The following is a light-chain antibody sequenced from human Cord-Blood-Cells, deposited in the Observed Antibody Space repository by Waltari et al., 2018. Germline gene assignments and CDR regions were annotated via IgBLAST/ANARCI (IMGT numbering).Light chain of an antibody. CDR1: NIVSKS. V-gene: IGLV3-21*04. CDR2: YDS. CDR3: QVWDSSSDHRV. Sequence: SYVLTQPPSASVAPGKTARITCAGNNIVSKSVHWYQPKPGQAPVLVIYYDSDRPSGIPERFSGSNSGNTATLTISRVEAGDEADYYCQVWDSSSDHRVFGGGTKLTVL. J-gene: IGLJ3*02.